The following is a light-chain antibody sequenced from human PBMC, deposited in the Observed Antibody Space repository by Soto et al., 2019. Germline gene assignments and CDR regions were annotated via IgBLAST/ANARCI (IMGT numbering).Light chain of an antibody. J-gene: IGKJ3*01. CDR2: KAS. Sequence: DIQMTQSPSTLSASVGDRVTLTCRASRNISFYLNWYQQRPGQVPRLLIYKASTLHSGVPSRFSGGGSGTKFTLAIAGVQCEDFATYFCQQSHDTTFTFGRGTQVDV. CDR1: RNISFY. CDR3: QQSHDTTFT. V-gene: IGKV1-39*01.